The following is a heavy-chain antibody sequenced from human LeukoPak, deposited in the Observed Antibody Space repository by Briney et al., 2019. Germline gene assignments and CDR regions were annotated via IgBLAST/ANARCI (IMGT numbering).Heavy chain of an antibody. CDR1: GYTFTSYY. V-gene: IGHV1-46*01. J-gene: IGHJ5*02. CDR3: ARERMGRIIGVVEVNWFDP. D-gene: IGHD3-3*01. CDR2: INPSGGST. Sequence: ASVKVSCKASGYTFTSYYMHWVRQAPGQGLEWMGIINPSGGSTSYAQKFQGRVTMTRDESTSTAYMELSSLRSEDTAVYYCARERMGRIIGVVEVNWFDPWGQGTLVTVSS.